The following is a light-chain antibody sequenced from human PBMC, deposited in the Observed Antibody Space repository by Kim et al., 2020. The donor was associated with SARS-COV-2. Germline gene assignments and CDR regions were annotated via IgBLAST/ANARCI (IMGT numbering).Light chain of an antibody. CDR2: DVS. Sequence: QSALTQPASVSGSPGQSITISCTGTSSDVGGYNYVSWYQQHPRKAPKLMTYDVSKRPSGVSNRFSGSKSGNTASLTISGLQAEDEAYYYCSSYTSSSTWLFGGGTQLTVL. V-gene: IGLV2-14*01. J-gene: IGLJ2*01. CDR1: SSDVGGYNY. CDR3: SSYTSSSTWL.